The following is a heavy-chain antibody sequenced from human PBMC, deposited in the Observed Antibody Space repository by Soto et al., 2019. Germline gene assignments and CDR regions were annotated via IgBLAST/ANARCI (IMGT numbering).Heavy chain of an antibody. CDR2: IYHSGST. V-gene: IGHV4-4*02. D-gene: IGHD3-10*01. Sequence: QVQLQESGPGLVKPSGTLSLTCAVSSGSISSSNWWSWVRQPPGKGLEWIGEIYHSGSTNYNPSLKSRVTISVDKSKNQSSLKLSSVTAADTAVYYCATQPYYYGSERADYFDYWGQGTLVTVSS. CDR1: SGSISSSNW. CDR3: ATQPYYYGSERADYFDY. J-gene: IGHJ4*02.